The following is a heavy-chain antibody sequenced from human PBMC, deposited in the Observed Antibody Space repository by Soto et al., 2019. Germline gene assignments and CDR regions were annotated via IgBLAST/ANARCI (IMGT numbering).Heavy chain of an antibody. J-gene: IGHJ4*02. CDR3: ARARATIAAAAIFDC. D-gene: IGHD6-13*01. V-gene: IGHV4-34*01. CDR2: VYRTGST. Sequence: SETLSLTCAVYGGSFSGYYWSWVRQPPGKGLEWIGEVYRTGSTNYNPSLESRVTVSIDKSKNQFSLKLTSVTAADTAVYYCARARATIAAAAIFDCWGQGTLVTVSS. CDR1: GGSFSGYY.